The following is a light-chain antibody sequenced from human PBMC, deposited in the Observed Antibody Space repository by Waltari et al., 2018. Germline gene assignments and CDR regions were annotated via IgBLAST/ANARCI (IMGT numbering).Light chain of an antibody. V-gene: IGKV3-20*01. J-gene: IGKJ2*01. CDR1: QSVSSF. Sequence: EIVLTQSPGTLSLSPGERATLSCRASQSVSSFLAWYQQKPGQAPRLLIYGASSRAAGIPERFSGSGSGTDFTLTISILEPEDFSLYYCQQYVSSPPNTFGQGTKLEI. CDR3: QQYVSSPPNT. CDR2: GAS.